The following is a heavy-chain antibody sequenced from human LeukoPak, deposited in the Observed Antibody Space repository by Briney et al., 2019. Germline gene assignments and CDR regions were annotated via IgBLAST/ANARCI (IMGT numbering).Heavy chain of an antibody. CDR3: ARERNNWNYRGDCHY. D-gene: IGHD1-7*01. V-gene: IGHV1-2*02. CDR1: GYTFTGYY. J-gene: IGHJ4*02. Sequence: GASVKVSCKASGYTFTGYYMNWVRQAPGQGLEWMGWINPNSGGTNYAQKFQGRVTMTRDTYISTAYMELSRLRSDDTAVYYCARERNNWNYRGDCHYWGQGTLVTVSS. CDR2: INPNSGGT.